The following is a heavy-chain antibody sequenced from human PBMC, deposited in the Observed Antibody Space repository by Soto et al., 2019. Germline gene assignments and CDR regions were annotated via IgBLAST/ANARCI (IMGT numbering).Heavy chain of an antibody. CDR2: VFYTGFT. J-gene: IGHJ4*02. V-gene: IGHV4-39*01. Sequence: LSLTCAVSGASISGSYYYWAWLRQSPGEGPEWIGSVFYTGFTSYNPSLESRVSVSVDTSKSQFSLKLSAVTAADTAVYYCATSQKGYNWNYFDHWGQRALVTVSS. D-gene: IGHD1-20*01. CDR1: GASISGSYYY. CDR3: ATSQKGYNWNYFDH.